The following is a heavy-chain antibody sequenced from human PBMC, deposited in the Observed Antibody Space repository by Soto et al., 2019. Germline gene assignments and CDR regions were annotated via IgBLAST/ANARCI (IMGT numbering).Heavy chain of an antibody. D-gene: IGHD2-21*02. CDR1: GGSISSGGYS. J-gene: IGHJ5*02. Sequence: PSETLSLTCAVSGGSISSGGYSWSWIRQPPGKGLEWIGSIYYSGSTYYNPSLKSRVTVSVDTSKNQFSLKLSSVTAADTAVYYCARHPSDFWFDPWGQGTLVNVS. CDR3: ARHPSDFWFDP. V-gene: IGHV4-39*01. CDR2: IYYSGST.